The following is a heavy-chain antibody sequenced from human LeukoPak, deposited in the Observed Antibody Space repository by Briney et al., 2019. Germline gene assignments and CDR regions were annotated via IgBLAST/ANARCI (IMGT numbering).Heavy chain of an antibody. CDR1: GFTFSNAW. Sequence: GGSLRLSCAASGFTFSNAWMSWVRQAPGKGLEWVGRIKSKTDDGTTDYAAPVKGRFTISRDDSKNTLYLQMNSLKTEDTAVYYCTPTATSNSLYYFDYWGQGTLVTVSS. CDR3: TPTATSNSLYYFDY. V-gene: IGHV3-15*01. J-gene: IGHJ4*02. CDR2: IKSKTDDGTT. D-gene: IGHD4-23*01.